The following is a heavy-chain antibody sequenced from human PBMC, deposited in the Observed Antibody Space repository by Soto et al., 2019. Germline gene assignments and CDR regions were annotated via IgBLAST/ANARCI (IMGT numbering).Heavy chain of an antibody. CDR2: ISSSSSTI. CDR3: ASWAVVKFYYYYGMDV. J-gene: IGHJ6*02. CDR1: GFTFSSYS. D-gene: IGHD2-15*01. Sequence: PGGSLRLSCAASGFTFSSYSMNWVRQAPGKGLEWVSYISSSSSTIYYADSVKGRFTISRDNAKNSLYLQMNSLRDEDTAVYYCASWAVVKFYYYYGMDVWGQGTTVTVSS. V-gene: IGHV3-48*02.